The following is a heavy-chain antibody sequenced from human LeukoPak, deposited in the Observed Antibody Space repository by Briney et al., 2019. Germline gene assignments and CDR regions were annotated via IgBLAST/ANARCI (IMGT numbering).Heavy chain of an antibody. J-gene: IGHJ4*02. CDR3: AADSSSRDY. CDR1: GGSFSGYY. D-gene: IGHD6-6*01. CDR2: INHSGST. Sequence: KPSETLSLTCAGYGGSFSGYYWSWIRQPPGKGLEWIGEINHSGSTNYNPSLKSRVTISVDTSKNQFSLKLSSVTAADTAVYYCAADSSSRDYWGQGTLVTVSS. V-gene: IGHV4-34*01.